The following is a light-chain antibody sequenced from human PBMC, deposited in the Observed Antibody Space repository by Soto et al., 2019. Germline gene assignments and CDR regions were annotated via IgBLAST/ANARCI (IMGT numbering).Light chain of an antibody. Sequence: EIVLTQSPGTLSLSPGERATLSCRASQSVSSNYLAWYQQKPGQAPRLLIYGASSRATGIPDRFSGSGSGTDFTITISRLEPEDFAVFFCQHYDSSPPTFGQGTKVEIK. J-gene: IGKJ1*01. CDR1: QSVSSNY. CDR3: QHYDSSPPT. CDR2: GAS. V-gene: IGKV3-20*01.